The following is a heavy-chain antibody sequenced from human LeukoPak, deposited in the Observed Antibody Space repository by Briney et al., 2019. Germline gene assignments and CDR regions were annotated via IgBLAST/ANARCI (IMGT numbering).Heavy chain of an antibody. Sequence: GGSLRLSCAASGFTFSSYWMSWVRQAPGKGLEWGANIKQDGSEKYYVDSVKGRFTISRDNAKNSLYLQMNSLRAEDTAVYDCARDSGCGCYDFDYWGQGPLVTVSS. D-gene: IGHD5-12*01. J-gene: IGHJ4*02. CDR2: IKQDGSEK. V-gene: IGHV3-7*01. CDR3: ARDSGCGCYDFDY. CDR1: GFTFSSYW.